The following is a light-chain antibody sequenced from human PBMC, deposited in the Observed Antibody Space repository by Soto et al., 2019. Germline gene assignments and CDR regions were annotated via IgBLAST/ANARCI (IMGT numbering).Light chain of an antibody. CDR1: QSVSSSY. V-gene: IGKV3-15*01. J-gene: IGKJ4*01. CDR3: QRYNNWPLT. Sequence: DIVLTQSPVTLSLSQGERATLSCRASQSVSSSYLAWYQHKPGQTPRLLIYDTSARATGVPARFSGSRSGPEFTLTINSLQSEDFAIYYCQRYNNWPLTFGGGTKVDI. CDR2: DTS.